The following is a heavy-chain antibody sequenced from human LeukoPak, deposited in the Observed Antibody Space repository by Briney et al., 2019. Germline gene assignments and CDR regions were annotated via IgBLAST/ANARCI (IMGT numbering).Heavy chain of an antibody. D-gene: IGHD2-15*01. CDR2: IWSDGSNE. Sequence: PWGSLRLSCAAAGFTFSSFGMHWVRPAPGKGLGWGAIIWSDGSNEVYIESVKGRFTIPRDNSKNTLCLHMNSLRGEDTAMYFCARGCGGGPGCYTLDYWGQGTLVTVSS. J-gene: IGHJ4*02. CDR1: GFTFSSFG. CDR3: ARGCGGGPGCYTLDY. V-gene: IGHV3-33*01.